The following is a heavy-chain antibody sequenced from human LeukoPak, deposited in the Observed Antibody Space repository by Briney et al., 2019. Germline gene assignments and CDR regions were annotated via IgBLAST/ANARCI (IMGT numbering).Heavy chain of an antibody. J-gene: IGHJ4*02. Sequence: SETLSLTCTVSGDSISSGGNYWSWLRQHPGKGLEWIEYIYYSGSTYYNPSLKSRLTISADTSKNQFSLKLSSVTAADTAVYYCARWGNSGYASGYFDYWGQGTLVTVSS. CDR3: ARWGNSGYASGYFDY. V-gene: IGHV4-31*03. CDR2: IYYSGST. D-gene: IGHD5-12*01. CDR1: GDSISSGGNY.